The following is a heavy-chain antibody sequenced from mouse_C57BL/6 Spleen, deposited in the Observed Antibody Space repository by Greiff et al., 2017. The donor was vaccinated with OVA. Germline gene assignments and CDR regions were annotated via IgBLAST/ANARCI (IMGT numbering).Heavy chain of an antibody. CDR3: TRDYYDYDVFAY. D-gene: IGHD2-4*01. Sequence: VKLVESGAELVRPGASVTLSCKASGYTFTDYEMHWVKQTPVHGLEWIGAIDPETGGTAYNQKFKGKAILTADKSSSTAYMELRSLTSEDSAVYYCTRDYYDYDVFAYWGQGTLVTVSA. CDR1: GYTFTDYE. J-gene: IGHJ3*01. V-gene: IGHV1-15*01. CDR2: IDPETGGT.